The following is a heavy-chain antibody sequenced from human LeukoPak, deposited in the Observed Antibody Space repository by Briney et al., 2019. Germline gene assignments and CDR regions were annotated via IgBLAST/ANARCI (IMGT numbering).Heavy chain of an antibody. CDR2: MNPNSGNT. CDR3: ARGGGYCSGGSCYFDY. Sequence: ASVKVSCKASGYTFTGYYMHWVRQAPGQGLEWMGWMNPNSGNTGYAQKFQGRVTMTRNTSISTAYMELSSPRSEDTAVYYCARGGGYCSGGSCYFDYWGQGTLVTVSS. V-gene: IGHV1-8*02. J-gene: IGHJ4*02. CDR1: GYTFTGYY. D-gene: IGHD2-15*01.